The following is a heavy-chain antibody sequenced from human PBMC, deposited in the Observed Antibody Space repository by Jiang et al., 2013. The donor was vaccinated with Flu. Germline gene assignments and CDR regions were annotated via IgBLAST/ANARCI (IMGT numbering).Heavy chain of an antibody. V-gene: IGHV1-69*04. Sequence: KPGSSVKVSCKASGGTFSSYAISWVRQAPGQGLEWMGGIIPILGIANYAQKFQGRVTITADKSTSTAYMELSSLRSEDTAVYYCARASLDPPWNYYGMDVWGQGTTVTVSS. CDR2: IIPILGIA. J-gene: IGHJ6*02. CDR1: GGTFSSYA. CDR3: ARASLDPPWNYYGMDV. D-gene: IGHD3-3*01.